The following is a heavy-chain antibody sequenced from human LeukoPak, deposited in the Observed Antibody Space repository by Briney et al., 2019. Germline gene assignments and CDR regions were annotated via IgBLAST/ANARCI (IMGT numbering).Heavy chain of an antibody. J-gene: IGHJ4*02. CDR3: ARDMDTGPDLFDY. D-gene: IGHD5-18*01. V-gene: IGHV1-24*01. CDR2: FDPEDGET. CDR1: GYTLTELS. Sequence: GASVKVSCKVSGYTLTELSMHWVRQAPGKGLEWMGGFDPEDGETIYAQKFQGRVTMTEDTSTDTAYMDLSRLRSDDTAVYYCARDMDTGPDLFDYWGQGTLVTVSS.